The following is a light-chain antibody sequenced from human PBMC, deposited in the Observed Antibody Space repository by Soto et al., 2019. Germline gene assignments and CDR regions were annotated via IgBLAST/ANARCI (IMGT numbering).Light chain of an antibody. J-gene: IGLJ3*02. CDR2: DNA. V-gene: IGLV1-40*01. CDR3: QSYDSSLSAVV. Sequence: QSVLTQPPSVSGAPGQRVTISCTGSLSNIAAGYDVHWYQQLPETAPKLLIYDNAHRPSGVPDRFSGSTSGTSASLAITGLQSEYEADYYCQSYDSSLSAVVFGGGTKVTVL. CDR1: LSNIAAGYD.